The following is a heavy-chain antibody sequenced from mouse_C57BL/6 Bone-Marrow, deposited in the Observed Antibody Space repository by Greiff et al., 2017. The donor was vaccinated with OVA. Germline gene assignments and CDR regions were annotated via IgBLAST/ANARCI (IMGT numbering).Heavy chain of an antibody. D-gene: IGHD1-1*01. V-gene: IGHV1-36*01. Sequence: VQLKESGPVLVKPGPSVKISCKASGFTFTDYYMHWVKQSHGKSLEWIGLVYPYNGGTSYNQKFKGKATLTVDTSSSTAYMELNSLTSEDSAVYYCARENYYGSSYWYFDVWGTGTTVTVSS. J-gene: IGHJ1*03. CDR3: ARENYYGSSYWYFDV. CDR1: GFTFTDYY. CDR2: VYPYNGGT.